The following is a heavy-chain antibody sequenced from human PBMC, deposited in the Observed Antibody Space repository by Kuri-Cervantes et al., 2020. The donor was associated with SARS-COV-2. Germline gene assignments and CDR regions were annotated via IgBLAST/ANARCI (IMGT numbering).Heavy chain of an antibody. D-gene: IGHD3-22*01. V-gene: IGHV3-30*03. CDR1: GFTFNSFG. Sequence: GESLKISCAASGFTFNSFGMQWVRQAPGKGLEWVAVISYDVNKKHYGDSVKGRFTISRDSSKNTLYLQMNSLRPEDTGVYYCARLYFFDSGGQFYDVYWGRGTLVTVSS. CDR3: ARLYFFDSGGQFYDVY. J-gene: IGHJ4*02. CDR2: ISYDVNKK.